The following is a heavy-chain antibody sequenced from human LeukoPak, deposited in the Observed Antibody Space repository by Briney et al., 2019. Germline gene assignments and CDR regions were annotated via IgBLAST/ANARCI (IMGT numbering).Heavy chain of an antibody. CDR2: IGRSGDSA. J-gene: IGHJ5*02. CDR1: GFTFASYA. CDR3: AKTSGYRRFDP. Sequence: GGSLRLSCAASGFTFASYAMTWVRQAPGKGLEWVSTIGRSGDSAYYADSVKGRFTISRDNSKNTLYLQMNSLGAEDTAVYYCAKTSGYRRFDPWGQGTLVTVSS. V-gene: IGHV3-23*01. D-gene: IGHD5-12*01.